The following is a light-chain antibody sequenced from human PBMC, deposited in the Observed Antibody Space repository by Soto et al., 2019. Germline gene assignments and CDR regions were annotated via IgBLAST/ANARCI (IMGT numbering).Light chain of an antibody. J-gene: IGKJ1*01. V-gene: IGKV3-15*01. Sequence: EIVLTQSPATLSLSPGERATLSCRASQSVGSNFAWYQQKPGQAPRLLIYGASTRATGIPARFSGSGSGTEFTLTISSLQSEDFAVYYCQQYNIWPQTFGQGTKVDI. CDR2: GAS. CDR1: QSVGSN. CDR3: QQYNIWPQT.